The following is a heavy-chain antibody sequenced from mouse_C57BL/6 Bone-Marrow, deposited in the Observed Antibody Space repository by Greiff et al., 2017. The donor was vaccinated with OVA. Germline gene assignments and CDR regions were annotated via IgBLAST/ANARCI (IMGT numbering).Heavy chain of an antibody. Sequence: VQLQQPGAELVKPGASVKLSCKASGYTFTSYWMHWVKQRPGQGLEWIGMIHPNSGSTNYNEKFKSKATLTVDKSSSTAYMQLSSLTSEDSAVYYCARNYSNYRYFDVWGTGTTVTVSS. CDR3: ARNYSNYRYFDV. V-gene: IGHV1-64*01. D-gene: IGHD2-5*01. CDR1: GYTFTSYW. CDR2: IHPNSGST. J-gene: IGHJ1*03.